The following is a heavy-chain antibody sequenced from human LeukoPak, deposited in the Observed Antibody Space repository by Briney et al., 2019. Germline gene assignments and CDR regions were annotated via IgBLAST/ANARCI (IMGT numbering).Heavy chain of an antibody. J-gene: IGHJ4*02. V-gene: IGHV3-9*01. CDR2: ISWNSGSI. D-gene: IGHD2-21*02. CDR1: GFTFDDYA. CDR3: ARVAYCGGDCYSTDY. Sequence: GRSLRLSCAASGFTFDDYAMHWVRQAPGKGLEWVSGISWNSGSIGYADSVKGRFTISRDNAKNSLYLQMNSLRAEDTAVYYCARVAYCGGDCYSTDYWGQGTLVTVSS.